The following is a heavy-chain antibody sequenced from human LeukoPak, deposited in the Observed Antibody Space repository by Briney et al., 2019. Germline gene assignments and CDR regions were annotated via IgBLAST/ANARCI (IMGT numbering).Heavy chain of an antibody. V-gene: IGHV3-74*01. J-gene: IGHJ4*02. D-gene: IGHD5-18*01. CDR1: GFTFSSYW. CDR3: ARDGEAIQLWATGDFDY. Sequence: GGSLRLSCAASGFTFSSYWMHWVRQAPGKGLVWASRINSDGSSTSYADSVKGRFTISRDNAKNTLYLQMNSLRAEDTAVYYCARDGEAIQLWATGDFDYWGQGTLVTVSS. CDR2: INSDGSST.